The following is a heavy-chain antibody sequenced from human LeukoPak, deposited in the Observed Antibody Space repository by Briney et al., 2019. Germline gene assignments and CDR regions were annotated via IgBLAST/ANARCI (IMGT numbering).Heavy chain of an antibody. J-gene: IGHJ4*02. CDR1: GGSISTYY. D-gene: IGHD5-24*01. Sequence: PSETLSLTCTVSGGSISTYYWNWIRQPPGKGLEWVGRIKSKTDGGTTDYTAPVKGRFTISRDDSRNTLYLQMNSLQTEDTAVYYCTTFGYNAYFDYWGQGTLVTVSS. V-gene: IGHV3-15*07. CDR2: IKSKTDGGTT. CDR3: TTFGYNAYFDY.